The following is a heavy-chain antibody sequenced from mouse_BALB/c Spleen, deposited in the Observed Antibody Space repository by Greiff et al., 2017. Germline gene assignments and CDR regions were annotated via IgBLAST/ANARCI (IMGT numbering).Heavy chain of an antibody. J-gene: IGHJ2*01. V-gene: IGHV1-80*01. CDR2: IYPGDGDT. Sequence: VQLQQSGAELVRPGSSVKISCKASGYAFSSYWMNWVKQRPGQGLEWIGQIYPGDGDTNYNGKFKGKATLTADKSSSTAYMQLSSLTSEDSAVYFCARDYGNYEAFDYWGQGTTLTVSS. CDR1: GYAFSSYW. CDR3: ARDYGNYEAFDY. D-gene: IGHD2-1*01.